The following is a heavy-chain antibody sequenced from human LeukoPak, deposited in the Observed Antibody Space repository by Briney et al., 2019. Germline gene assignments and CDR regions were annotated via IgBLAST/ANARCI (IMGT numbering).Heavy chain of an antibody. CDR2: ISYDGSNK. J-gene: IGHJ6*02. CDR1: GFTFSSYA. CDR3: ARDPYCSSTSCSSYYYYGMDV. V-gene: IGHV3-30-3*01. D-gene: IGHD2-2*01. Sequence: GGSLRLSCAASGFTFSSYAMHWVRQAPGKGLEWVAVISYDGSNKYYADSVKGRFTISRGNSKNTLYLQMNSMRAEDTAVYYCARDPYCSSTSCSSYYYYGMDVWGQGTTVTVSS.